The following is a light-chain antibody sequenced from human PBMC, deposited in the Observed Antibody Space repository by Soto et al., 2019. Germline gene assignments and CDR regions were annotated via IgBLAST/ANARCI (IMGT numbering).Light chain of an antibody. V-gene: IGKV3-15*01. CDR3: KQYNNWPLT. Sequence: EIVMTQSPATLSVSPGERATLSCRASQSVSSDLAWYEQKPGQAPRLLIYGASTRATGIPARFSGSGSGTEFTLTIRSLQSEDFAVYYCKQYNNWPLTVGGGTKVDI. J-gene: IGKJ4*01. CDR1: QSVSSD. CDR2: GAS.